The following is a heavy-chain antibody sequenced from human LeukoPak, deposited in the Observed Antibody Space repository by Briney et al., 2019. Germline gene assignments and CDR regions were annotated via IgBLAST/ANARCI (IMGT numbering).Heavy chain of an antibody. V-gene: IGHV4-34*01. CDR3: ARLTLWFGDEPDY. Sequence: SETLSLTCTVSGGSFSGYYWSWIRQPPGKGLEWIGEINHSGSTNYNPSLKSRVTISVDTSKNQFSLKLSSVTAADTAVYYCARLTLWFGDEPDYWGQGTLVTVSS. J-gene: IGHJ4*02. D-gene: IGHD3-10*01. CDR1: GGSFSGYY. CDR2: INHSGST.